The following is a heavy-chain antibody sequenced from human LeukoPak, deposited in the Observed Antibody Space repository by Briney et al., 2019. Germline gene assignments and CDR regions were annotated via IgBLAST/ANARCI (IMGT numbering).Heavy chain of an antibody. CDR1: GFTFSNYW. CDR2: IKTDGSEK. V-gene: IGHV3-7*01. CDR3: ARGDVVVPAAPAAY. J-gene: IGHJ4*02. D-gene: IGHD2-2*01. Sequence: GGSLRLSCKGSGFTFSNYWMGWVRQAPGKGLQWVANIKTDGSEKYYVDSVKGRFTISRDNAKNSLYLQMNSLRAEDTAVYYCARGDVVVPAAPAAYWGQGTLVTVSS.